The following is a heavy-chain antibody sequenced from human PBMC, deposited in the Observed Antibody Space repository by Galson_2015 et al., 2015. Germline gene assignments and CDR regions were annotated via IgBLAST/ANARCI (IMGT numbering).Heavy chain of an antibody. D-gene: IGHD4/OR15-4a*01. CDR2: INPSGGST. J-gene: IGHJ6*02. Sequence: SVKVSCKASGYTFTSYYMHWVRQAPGQGLEWMGIINPSGGSTSYAQKFQGRVTMTRDTSTSTVYMELSSLRSEDTAVYYCARDLDDRGAYYYYGMDVWGQGTTVTVSS. CDR1: GYTFTSYY. CDR3: ARDLDDRGAYYYYGMDV. V-gene: IGHV1-46*01.